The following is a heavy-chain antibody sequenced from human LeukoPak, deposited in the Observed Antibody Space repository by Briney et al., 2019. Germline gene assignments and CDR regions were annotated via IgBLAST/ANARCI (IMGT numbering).Heavy chain of an antibody. J-gene: IGHJ4*02. CDR3: ARENTIFGVVINY. CDR1: GFTFSSYR. V-gene: IGHV3-7*01. D-gene: IGHD3-3*01. Sequence: GGSLRLSCAASGFTFSSYRMSWVRQAPGKGLEWVANIKQDGSEKYYVDSVKGRFTISRDNAKNSLYLQMNSLRAEDTAVYYCARENTIFGVVINYWGQGTLVTVSS. CDR2: IKQDGSEK.